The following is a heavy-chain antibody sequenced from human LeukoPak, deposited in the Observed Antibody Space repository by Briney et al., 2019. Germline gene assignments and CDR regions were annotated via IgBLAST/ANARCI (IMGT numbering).Heavy chain of an antibody. CDR2: MNPNSGNT. CDR1: GYTFTSFG. J-gene: IGHJ4*02. V-gene: IGHV1-8*03. Sequence: VASVTVSCKASGYTFTSFGINWVRQAPGQGLEWMGWMNPNSGNTGYAQKFQGRVTITRNTSISTAYMELSSLRSEDTAVYYCAAAFWNDRAYWGQGTLVTVSS. CDR3: AAAFWNDRAY. D-gene: IGHD3-22*01.